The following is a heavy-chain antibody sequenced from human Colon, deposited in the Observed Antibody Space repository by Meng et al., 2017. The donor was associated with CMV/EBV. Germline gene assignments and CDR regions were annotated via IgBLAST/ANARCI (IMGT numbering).Heavy chain of an antibody. CDR3: ARVPTVMAPFDY. CDR2: IRYDSAYK. Sequence: GGSLRLSCAASGFTFSTYSMHWVRQAPGKGLEWVTYIRYDSAYKYSADSVQGRFTISRDNSKNMLYLQMNSLRAEDTAVYYCARVPTVMAPFDYWGQGTLVTVSS. D-gene: IGHD5-18*01. J-gene: IGHJ4*02. CDR1: GFTFSTYS. V-gene: IGHV3-30*02.